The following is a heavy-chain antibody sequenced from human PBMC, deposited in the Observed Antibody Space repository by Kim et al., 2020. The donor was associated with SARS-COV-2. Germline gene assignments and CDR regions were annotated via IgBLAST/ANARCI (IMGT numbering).Heavy chain of an antibody. CDR2: IYSGGST. V-gene: IGHV3-53*01. CDR3: ARGTYYYDSSGPLSGGMDV. J-gene: IGHJ6*02. Sequence: GGSLRLSCAASGFTVSSNYMSWVRQAPGKGLEWVSVIYSGGSTYYADSVKGRFTISRDNSKNTLYLQMNSLRAEDTAVYYCARGTYYYDSSGPLSGGMDVWGQGTTVTVSS. D-gene: IGHD3-22*01. CDR1: GFTVSSNY.